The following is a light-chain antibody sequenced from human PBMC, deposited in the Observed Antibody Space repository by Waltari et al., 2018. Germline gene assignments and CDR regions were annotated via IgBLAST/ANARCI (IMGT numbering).Light chain of an antibody. Sequence: VLIQPPSASGTLGHRVTISCSGRSSNIGGNHVHRYQQFPGAAPKVFIYNNNQRPSGVPVRFSGSKSGTSASLAISGLQSEDEANYYCAAWDDSVNAWLFGGGAKLTVL. CDR2: NNN. CDR3: AAWDDSVNAWL. V-gene: IGLV1-44*01. J-gene: IGLJ3*02. CDR1: SSNIGGNH.